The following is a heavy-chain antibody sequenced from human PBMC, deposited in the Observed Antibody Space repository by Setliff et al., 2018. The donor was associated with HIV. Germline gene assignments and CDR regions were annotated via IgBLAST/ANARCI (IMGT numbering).Heavy chain of an antibody. D-gene: IGHD3-10*01. CDR2: IVAAFGST. J-gene: IGHJ3*02. Sequence: GASVKVSCKASGDTFRTDTISWLRQAPGHGPEWMGGIVAAFGSTTYAQKFQGRVRITADASTSTVYMELRSLTPEDTAVYYCARDGSGILRGTFDIWGQGTLVTVS. CDR3: ARDGSGILRGTFDI. CDR1: GDTFRTDT. V-gene: IGHV1-69*13.